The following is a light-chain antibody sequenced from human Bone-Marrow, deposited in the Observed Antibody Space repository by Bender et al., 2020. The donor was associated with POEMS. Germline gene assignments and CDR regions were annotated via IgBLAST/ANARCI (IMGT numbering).Light chain of an antibody. CDR3: SSYTGSYTLV. J-gene: IGLJ1*01. V-gene: IGLV2-14*02. Sequence: QSALTQPASVSGSPGQSVTISCTGTTSNVGNYNLVSWYQHHPGKAPKLIIYEGVKWPSGVSNRFSGSKSGNTASLTVSRLQTEDEADYGCSSYTGSYTLVFGTGTKGTVL. CDR2: EGV. CDR1: TSNVGNYNL.